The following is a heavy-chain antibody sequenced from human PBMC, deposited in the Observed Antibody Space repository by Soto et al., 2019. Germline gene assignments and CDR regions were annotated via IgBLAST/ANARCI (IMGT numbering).Heavy chain of an antibody. Sequence: QVQLVQSGAEVKKPGSSVKVSCKASGGTFSSYAISWVRQAPGQGLERMGGIIPIFGTANYAQKFQGRVTITADESTSTADMELSSLRSEDTAVYYCARESRYCSGGSCYFLPGIDYWGQGTLVTVSS. CDR3: ARESRYCSGGSCYFLPGIDY. CDR2: IIPIFGTA. V-gene: IGHV1-69*12. D-gene: IGHD2-15*01. J-gene: IGHJ4*02. CDR1: GGTFSSYA.